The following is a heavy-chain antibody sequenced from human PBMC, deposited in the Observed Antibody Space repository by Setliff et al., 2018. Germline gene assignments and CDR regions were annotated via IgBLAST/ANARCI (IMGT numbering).Heavy chain of an antibody. CDR3: ARLWRRIQQIDY. J-gene: IGHJ4*02. V-gene: IGHV4-38-2*01. CDR2: IYHSGST. D-gene: IGHD3-10*01. Sequence: SETLSLTCAVSGYSISSGYYWGWIRQPPGKGLEWIGSIYHSGSTYYNPSLKSRVTISVDTSNNQFSLKLSSVTAADTAVYYCARLWRRIQQIDYWGQGTLVTVSS. CDR1: GYSISSGYY.